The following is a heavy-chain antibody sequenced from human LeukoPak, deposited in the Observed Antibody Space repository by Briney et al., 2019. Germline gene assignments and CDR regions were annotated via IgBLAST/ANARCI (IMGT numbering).Heavy chain of an antibody. J-gene: IGHJ2*01. CDR2: INHSGST. CDR3: ARVTDWYFDL. CDR1: GGSFSGYY. Sequence: SETLSLTCAAYGGSFSGYYWSWIRQPPGKGLEWIGEINHSGSTNYNPSLKSRVTISVDTSKNQFSLKLSSVTAADTAVYYCARVTDWYFDLWGRGTLVTVSS. V-gene: IGHV4-34*01. D-gene: IGHD2-21*02.